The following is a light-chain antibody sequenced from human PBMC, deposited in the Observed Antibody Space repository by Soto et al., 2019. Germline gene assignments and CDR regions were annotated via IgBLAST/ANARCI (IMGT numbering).Light chain of an antibody. J-gene: IGKJ1*01. Sequence: DIQMTQSPSTLSASVGDRVTITCRASQSISNWLAWYQQKPGKAPKLLIYGASSLQSGVPSGFSGSGSGTEFTLTISSLQPDDFATYYCHQYNTYPWTFGQGTKVDIK. CDR2: GAS. V-gene: IGKV1-5*03. CDR1: QSISNW. CDR3: HQYNTYPWT.